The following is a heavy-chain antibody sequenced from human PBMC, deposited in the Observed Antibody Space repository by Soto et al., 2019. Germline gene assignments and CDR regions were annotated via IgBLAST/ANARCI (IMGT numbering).Heavy chain of an antibody. D-gene: IGHD4-17*01. V-gene: IGHV4-31*03. CDR1: GGSISSGGYY. CDR2: IYYSGST. CDR3: AREVRVIMDYGDNNWFDP. J-gene: IGHJ5*02. Sequence: QVQLQESGPGLVKPSQTLSLTCTVSGGSISSGGYYWSWIRQHPGKGPEGIGYIYYSGSTYYNPSLKSRVTISVDSAKTQFSLKLSSVTAADTAVYYCAREVRVIMDYGDNNWFDPWGQGTLVTVSS.